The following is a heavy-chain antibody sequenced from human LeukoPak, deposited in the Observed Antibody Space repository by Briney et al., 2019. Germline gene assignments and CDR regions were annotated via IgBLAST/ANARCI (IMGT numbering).Heavy chain of an antibody. Sequence: GGSLRLSCAASGFTFSSYWMHWVRQAPGKGLVWVSRINSDGSSTSYADSVKGRFTISRDNAKNTLYLQMSSLRAEDTAVYYCARGLPNYYGMDVWGQGTTVTVSS. J-gene: IGHJ6*02. CDR2: INSDGSST. CDR1: GFTFSSYW. CDR3: ARGLPNYYGMDV. V-gene: IGHV3-74*01. D-gene: IGHD2-8*01.